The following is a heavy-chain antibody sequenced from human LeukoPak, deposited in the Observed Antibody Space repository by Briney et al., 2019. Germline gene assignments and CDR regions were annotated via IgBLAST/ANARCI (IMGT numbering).Heavy chain of an antibody. J-gene: IGHJ4*02. CDR1: GFTFSSYG. CDR2: ISYDGSNK. Sequence: PGGSLRLSCAASGFTFSSYGMHWVRQAPGKGLEWVAVISYDGSNKYYADSVKGRFTISRDNSKNTLYLQMNSLRAEDTAVYYCAKTSRWGSGSPRLRIDYWGQGTLVTVSS. D-gene: IGHD3-10*01. CDR3: AKTSRWGSGSPRLRIDY. V-gene: IGHV3-30*18.